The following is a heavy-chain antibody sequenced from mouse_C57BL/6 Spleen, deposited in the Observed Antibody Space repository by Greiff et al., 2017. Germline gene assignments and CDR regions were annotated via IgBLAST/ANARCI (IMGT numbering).Heavy chain of an antibody. J-gene: IGHJ4*01. CDR1: GFTFSSYT. D-gene: IGHD1-1*01. V-gene: IGHV5-9*01. CDR2: ISGGGGNT. CDR3: ARSYGSSLYYYAMDY. Sequence: EVQRVESGGGLVKPGGSLKLSCAASGFTFSSYTMSWVRQTPEKRLEWVATISGGGGNTYYPDSVKGRFTISRDNAKNTLYLQMSSLRSEDTALYYCARSYGSSLYYYAMDYWGQGTSVTVSS.